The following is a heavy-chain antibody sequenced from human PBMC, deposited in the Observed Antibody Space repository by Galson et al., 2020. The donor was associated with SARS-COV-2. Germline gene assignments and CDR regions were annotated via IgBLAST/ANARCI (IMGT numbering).Heavy chain of an antibody. J-gene: IGHJ3*02. CDR2: IKQDGSEK. Sequence: GESLKISCAASGFTFSSYWMIWVRQAPGKGLEWVANIKQDGSEKYYVDSVKGRFTISRDNAKNSLYLQMNSLRAEDTAVYYCARDLGYYYDSSCYYYDGYAFDIWGQGTMVTVSS. V-gene: IGHV3-7*03. CDR3: ARDLGYYYDSSCYYYDGYAFDI. CDR1: GFTFSSYW. D-gene: IGHD3-22*01.